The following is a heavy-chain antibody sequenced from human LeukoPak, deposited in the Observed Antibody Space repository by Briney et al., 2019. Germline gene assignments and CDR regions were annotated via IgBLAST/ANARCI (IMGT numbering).Heavy chain of an antibody. CDR2: IYGTGTI. CDR1: GGSISSYY. CDR3: ARGGSGSVLYYFDY. J-gene: IGHJ4*02. V-gene: IGHV4-4*07. Sequence: SETQSLTCTVSGGSISSYYWSWIRQPAGKGLEWIGRIYGTGTITYNPSLQSRVTMSVDTSKNEFSLKMSSVTAADTAVYYCARGGSGSVLYYFDYWGQGTLVTVSS. D-gene: IGHD3-22*01.